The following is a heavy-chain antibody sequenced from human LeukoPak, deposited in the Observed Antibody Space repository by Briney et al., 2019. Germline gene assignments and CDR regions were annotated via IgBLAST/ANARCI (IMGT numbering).Heavy chain of an antibody. CDR3: ARDRFDFWSGYYTYYMDV. V-gene: IGHV4-4*07. J-gene: IGHJ6*03. Sequence: SETLSLTCTVSGGSISSYYWSWIRQPAGKGLEWIGRIYTSGSTNYNPSLKSRVTMSVDTSKNQFSLKLSSVTAADTAVYYCARDRFDFWSGYYTYYMDVWGKGTTVTVSS. D-gene: IGHD3-3*01. CDR2: IYTSGST. CDR1: GGSISSYY.